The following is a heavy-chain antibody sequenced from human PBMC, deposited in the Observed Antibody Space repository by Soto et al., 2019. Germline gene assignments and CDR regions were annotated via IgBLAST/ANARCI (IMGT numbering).Heavy chain of an antibody. CDR2: IYYSGST. J-gene: IGHJ5*02. CDR3: ATYLAGRQSNWFDP. Sequence: SETLSLTCTVSGGSVSSYNWSWIRQPPGKGLEWIRCIYYSGSTNYNPSLKSRVTISVDTSKNQFSLKLSSVTAADTAVYYCATYLAGRQSNWFDPWGQGTLVTVSS. CDR1: GGSVSSYN. V-gene: IGHV4-59*02. D-gene: IGHD1-1*01.